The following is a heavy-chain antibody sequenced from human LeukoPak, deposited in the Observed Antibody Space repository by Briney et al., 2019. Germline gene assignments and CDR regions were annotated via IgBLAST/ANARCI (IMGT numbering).Heavy chain of an antibody. V-gene: IGHV1-69*02. CDR1: GGTFSSYT. Sequence: GASVKVSCKASGGTFSSYTISWVRQSPGLGLEWMGRIIPILGIANYAQKFQGRVTITADKSTSTAYMELSSLRSEDTAVYYCARVRGIMITFGGAAAFDPWGQGTLVTVSS. CDR2: IIPILGIA. CDR3: ARVRGIMITFGGAAAFDP. D-gene: IGHD3-16*01. J-gene: IGHJ5*02.